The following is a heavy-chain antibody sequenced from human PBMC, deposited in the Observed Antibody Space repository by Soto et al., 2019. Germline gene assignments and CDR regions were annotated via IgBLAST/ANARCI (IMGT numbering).Heavy chain of an antibody. CDR1: GFTFSSYG. V-gene: IGHV3-30*18. J-gene: IGHJ4*02. D-gene: IGHD6-13*01. Sequence: QVQLVESGGGVVQPGRSLRLSCAASGFTFSSYGMHWVRQAPGKGLEWVAVISYDGSNKYYADSVKGRFTISRDNSKNTLYLQMNSLRAEDTAVYYCAKAGDSSSWYWIDYWGQGTLVTVSS. CDR3: AKAGDSSSWYWIDY. CDR2: ISYDGSNK.